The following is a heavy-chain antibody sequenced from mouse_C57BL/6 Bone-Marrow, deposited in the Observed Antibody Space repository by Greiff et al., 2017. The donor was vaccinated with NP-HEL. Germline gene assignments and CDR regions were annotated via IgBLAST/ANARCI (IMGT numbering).Heavy chain of an antibody. V-gene: IGHV1-66*01. J-gene: IGHJ1*03. CDR2: IYPGSGNT. D-gene: IGHD1-1*01. CDR3: AREGVYYGSTYWYFDV. CDR1: GYSFTSYY. Sequence: VQLQQSGPELVKPGASVKISCKASGYSFTSYYIHWVKQRPGQGLEWIGWIYPGSGNTKYNEKFKGKATLTADTSSSTAYMQLSSLTSEDSAVYYCAREGVYYGSTYWYFDVWGTGTTVTVSS.